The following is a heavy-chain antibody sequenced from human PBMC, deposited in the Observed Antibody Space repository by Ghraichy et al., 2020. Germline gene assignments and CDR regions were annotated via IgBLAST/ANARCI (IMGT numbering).Heavy chain of an antibody. CDR1: GYSFTSFG. V-gene: IGHV1-18*04. CDR3: AREAYYGSEGRGGFSY. CDR2: ISAYNGRT. Sequence: ASVKVSCKASGYSFTSFGFSWVRQAPGQGLEGMGWISAYNGRTNYAQRFQGRVTMTTDTSTTTAYMELRSLRSDDTGVYYCAREAYYGSEGRGGFSYWGQGTLVTVSS. D-gene: IGHD3-10*01. J-gene: IGHJ4*02.